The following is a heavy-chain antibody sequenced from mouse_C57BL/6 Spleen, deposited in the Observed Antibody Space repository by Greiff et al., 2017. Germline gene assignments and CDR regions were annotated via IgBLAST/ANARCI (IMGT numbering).Heavy chain of an antibody. CDR3: ARITTVVATPYAMDY. CDR1: GFTFSDYG. J-gene: IGHJ4*01. CDR2: ISSGSSTI. D-gene: IGHD1-1*01. V-gene: IGHV5-17*01. Sequence: DVHLVESGGGLVKPGGSLKLSCAASGFTFSDYGMHWVRQAPEKGLEWVAYISSGSSTIYYADTVKGRFTISRDNAKNTLFLQMTSLRSEDTAMYYCARITTVVATPYAMDYWGQGTSVTVSS.